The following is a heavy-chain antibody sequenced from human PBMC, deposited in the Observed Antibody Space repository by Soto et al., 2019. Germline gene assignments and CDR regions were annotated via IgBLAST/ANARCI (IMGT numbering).Heavy chain of an antibody. CDR2: ISSSSSTI. D-gene: IGHD6-19*01. CDR3: ARVIAVAYGADDY. V-gene: IGHV3-48*01. Sequence: EVQLVESGGGLVQPGGSLRLSCAASGFTFSSYSMNWVRQAPGKGLEWVSYISSSSSTIYYADSVKGRFTISRDNAKNSLYLQMNSLRAEDTAVYYCARVIAVAYGADDYWGQGTLVTVSS. CDR1: GFTFSSYS. J-gene: IGHJ4*02.